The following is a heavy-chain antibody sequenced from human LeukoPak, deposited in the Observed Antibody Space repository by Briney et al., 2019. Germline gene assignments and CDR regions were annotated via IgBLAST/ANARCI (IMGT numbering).Heavy chain of an antibody. V-gene: IGHV4-39*07. CDR3: ASGRIAAAANHAFDI. J-gene: IGHJ3*02. Sequence: SETLSLTCTVSGGSISSSSYYWGWIRQPPGKGLEWIGSIYYSGSTYYNPSLKSRVTISVDTSNNQFSLKLSSVTAADTAVYYCASGRIAAAANHAFDIWGQGTMVTVSS. CDR1: GGSISSSSYY. CDR2: IYYSGST. D-gene: IGHD6-13*01.